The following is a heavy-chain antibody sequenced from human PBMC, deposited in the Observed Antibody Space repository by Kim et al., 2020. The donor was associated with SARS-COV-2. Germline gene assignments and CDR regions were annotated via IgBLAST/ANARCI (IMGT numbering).Heavy chain of an antibody. CDR2: IYHSGST. CDR1: GYSISSDYY. J-gene: IGHJ5*02. Sequence: SETLSLTCTVSGYSISSDYYWGWIREPPGKGLEWIGNIYHSGSTYYNPSLKSRVTISVDTSKNQFSLKLNSVTAADTAVYYCARSSGGQQLVWFDPWGQGTLVTVSS. V-gene: IGHV4-38-2*02. D-gene: IGHD6-13*01. CDR3: ARSSGGQQLVWFDP.